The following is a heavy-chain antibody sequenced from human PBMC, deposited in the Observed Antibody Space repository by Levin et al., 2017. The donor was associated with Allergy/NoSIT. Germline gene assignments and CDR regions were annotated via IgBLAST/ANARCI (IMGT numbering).Heavy chain of an antibody. CDR3: ARHAGIATGFGP. CDR1: GGSIGTTSYY. V-gene: IGHV4-39*01. D-gene: IGHD1-14*01. J-gene: IGHJ5*02. CDR2: IYYSGNT. Sequence: SQTLSLPCTVSGGSIGTTSYYWGWIRQPPGKGLEWIGSIYYSGNTYYNPSLKSRVTISVDTSKNQFSLNLSSVTAADTAVYYCARHAGIATGFGPWGQGTLVTVSS.